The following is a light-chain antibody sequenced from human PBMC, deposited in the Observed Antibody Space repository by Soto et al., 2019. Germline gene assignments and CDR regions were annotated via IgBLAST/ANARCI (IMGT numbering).Light chain of an antibody. CDR3: SSYTTSYFYV. CDR2: GVN. Sequence: QSVLTQPASVSGSPGQSITISCTGSGRDIGAYDYVSWYQQHPGKAPKLLIYGVNNRPSGVSYRFSASKFAFTASLTISGLHAEDEAHYYCSSYTTSYFYVFGPGTKVTVL. V-gene: IGLV2-14*01. J-gene: IGLJ1*01. CDR1: GRDIGAYDY.